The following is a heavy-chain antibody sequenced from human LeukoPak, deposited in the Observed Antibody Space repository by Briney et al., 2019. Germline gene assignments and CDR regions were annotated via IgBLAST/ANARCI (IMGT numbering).Heavy chain of an antibody. CDR3: AGGDTSPQRNDALDI. CDR1: GFTFSSYA. D-gene: IGHD2/OR15-2a*01. J-gene: IGHJ3*02. Sequence: PGGSLRLSCAASGFTFSSYAMNWVRQAPGKGLERVSSISLTSNDIYYAASVRGRFIISRDNAKNLLSLQMNSLRAEDTALYYCAGGDTSPQRNDALDIWGQGTMVSVSS. V-gene: IGHV3-21*01. CDR2: ISLTSNDI.